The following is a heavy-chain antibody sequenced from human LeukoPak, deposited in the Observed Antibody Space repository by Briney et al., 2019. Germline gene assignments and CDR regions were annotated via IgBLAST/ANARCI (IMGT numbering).Heavy chain of an antibody. D-gene: IGHD3-22*01. Sequence: GGSLRLSCAASGFTFSSYAMHWVRQAPGKGLEWVAVISYDGSNKYYADSVKGRFTISRDNSKNTLCLQMNSLRAEDTAVYYCARKLDAYYYDSSGLNDYWGQGTLVTVSS. CDR1: GFTFSSYA. J-gene: IGHJ4*02. CDR2: ISYDGSNK. V-gene: IGHV3-30*04. CDR3: ARKLDAYYYDSSGLNDY.